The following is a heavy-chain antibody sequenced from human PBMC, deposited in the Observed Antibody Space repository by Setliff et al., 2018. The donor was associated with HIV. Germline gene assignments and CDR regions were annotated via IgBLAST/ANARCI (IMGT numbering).Heavy chain of an antibody. CDR3: ASPDENNSGPDY. D-gene: IGHD1-1*01. V-gene: IGHV1-2*02. J-gene: IGHJ4*02. CDR1: GFTFTGYY. Sequence: PGPSVKVSCKPSGFTFTGYYLHWVRQAPGQGLEWMGWIDPNTGATNFEQKFQDRVSMTRDTSIPTVYMVLNRLRPGDTAVYYCASPDENNSGPDYWGQGTLVTVSS. CDR2: IDPNTGAT.